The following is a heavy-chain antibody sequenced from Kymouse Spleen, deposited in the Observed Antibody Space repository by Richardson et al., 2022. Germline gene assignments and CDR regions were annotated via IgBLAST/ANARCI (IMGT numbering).Heavy chain of an antibody. D-gene: IGHD3-10*01. CDR3: ARDPNYYGSGSLDY. J-gene: IGHJ4*02. V-gene: IGHV4-34*01. CDR1: GGSFSGYY. CDR2: INHSGST. Sequence: QVQLQQWGAGLLKPSETLSLTCAVYGGSFSGYYWSWIRQPPGKGLEWIGEINHSGSTNYNPSLKSRVTISVDTSKNQFSLKLSSVTAADTAVYYCARDPNYYGSGSLDYWGQGTLVTVSS.